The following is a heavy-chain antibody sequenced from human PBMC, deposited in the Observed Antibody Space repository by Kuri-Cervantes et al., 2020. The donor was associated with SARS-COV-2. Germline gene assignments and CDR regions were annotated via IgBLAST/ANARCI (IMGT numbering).Heavy chain of an antibody. J-gene: IGHJ3*02. Sequence: GESLKISCAASGFTFSSYAMHWVRQAPGKGLEYVSAISSNGGSTYYADSVKGRFTISRDNSKNTLYLQMGSLRAEDMAVYYCARDGGNSPGAFDIWGQGTMVTVSS. CDR2: ISSNGGST. D-gene: IGHD4-23*01. CDR1: GFTFSSYA. CDR3: ARDGGNSPGAFDI. V-gene: IGHV3-64*02.